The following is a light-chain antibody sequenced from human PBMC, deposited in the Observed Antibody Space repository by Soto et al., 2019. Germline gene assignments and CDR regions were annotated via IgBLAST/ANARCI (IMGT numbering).Light chain of an antibody. J-gene: IGKJ1*01. CDR1: GGSSSD. CDR3: QQYAGSPWT. CDR2: DAS. Sequence: SPGTRATFPWGARGGSSSDLAWYQQKSGQAPRLLIYDASTRATGIPDRFSGSRSGTEFTLTISRLEPEDFAVYYCQQYAGSPWTFGQGTKVDI. V-gene: IGKV3-20*01.